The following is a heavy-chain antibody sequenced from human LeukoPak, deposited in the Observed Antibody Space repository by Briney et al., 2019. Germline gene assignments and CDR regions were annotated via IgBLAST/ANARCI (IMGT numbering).Heavy chain of an antibody. J-gene: IGHJ4*02. D-gene: IGHD3-10*01. CDR1: GGSISSSSYD. Sequence: SETLSLTCTVYGGSISSSSYDWGWIRQPRGKGREWIGSSYYSGSTYYNQSLKSRVTISVDTSKNQFSLKLSSVTAADTAVYYCDYVGYYGAGTIFDYWAREPWSPSPQ. V-gene: IGHV4-39*01. CDR2: SYYSGST. CDR3: DYVGYYGAGTIFDY.